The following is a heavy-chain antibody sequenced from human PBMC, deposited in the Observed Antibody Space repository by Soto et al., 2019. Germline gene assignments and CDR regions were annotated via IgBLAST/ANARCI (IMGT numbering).Heavy chain of an antibody. CDR3: ARGRSEVVGASSHFDY. D-gene: IGHD1-26*01. CDR1: CGSFSGYY. V-gene: IGHV4-34*01. Sequence: SETLSLTCAVYCGSFSGYYWSWIRQPPGKGLEWIGEINHSGSTNYNPSLKSRVTISVDTSKNQFSLKLSSVTAADTAVYYCARGRSEVVGASSHFDYWDQGTLVTVSS. CDR2: INHSGST. J-gene: IGHJ4*02.